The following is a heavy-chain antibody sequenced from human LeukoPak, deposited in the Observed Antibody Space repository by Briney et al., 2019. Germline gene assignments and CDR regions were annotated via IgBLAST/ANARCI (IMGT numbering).Heavy chain of an antibody. D-gene: IGHD6-6*01. CDR2: MNPNSGNT. Sequence: ASVKVSCKASGYTFTSYDINWVRQATGQGLEWMGWMNPNSGNTGYAQKFQGRVTMTRNTSISTAYTELRSLRSEDTAVYYCARALYSSSIRFYYYMDVWGKGTTVTVSS. V-gene: IGHV1-8*01. CDR3: ARALYSSSIRFYYYMDV. CDR1: GYTFTSYD. J-gene: IGHJ6*03.